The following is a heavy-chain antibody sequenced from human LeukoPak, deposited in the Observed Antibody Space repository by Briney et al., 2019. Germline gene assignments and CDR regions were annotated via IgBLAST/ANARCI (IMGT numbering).Heavy chain of an antibody. CDR3: ARERPPYGDYAFFDY. CDR2: IYTSGST. Sequence: PSETLSLTCTVSGGSISSYYWSWIRQPAGKGLEWIGRIYTSGSTNYNPSLKSRVTMSVDTSKNQFSLKLSSVTVADTAVYYCARERPPYGDYAFFDYWGQGTLVTVSS. CDR1: GGSISSYY. V-gene: IGHV4-4*07. J-gene: IGHJ4*02. D-gene: IGHD4-17*01.